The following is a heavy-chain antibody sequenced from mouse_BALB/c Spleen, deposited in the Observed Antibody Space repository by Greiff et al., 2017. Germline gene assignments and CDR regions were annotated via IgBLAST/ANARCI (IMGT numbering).Heavy chain of an antibody. D-gene: IGHD1-1*01. CDR2: INPSSGYT. CDR1: GYTFTSYT. CDR3: ARSTVVEDFDY. Sequence: VQLQESAAELARPGASVKMSCKASGYTFTSYTMHWVKQRPGQGLEWIGYINPSSGYTEYNQKFKDKTTLTADKSSSTAYMQLSSLTSEDSAVYYCARSTVVEDFDYWGQGTTLTVSS. J-gene: IGHJ2*01. V-gene: IGHV1-4*02.